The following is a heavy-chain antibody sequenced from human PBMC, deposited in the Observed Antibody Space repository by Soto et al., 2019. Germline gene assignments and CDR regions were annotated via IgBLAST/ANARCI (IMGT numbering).Heavy chain of an antibody. J-gene: IGHJ4*02. CDR3: AKGRGGSGSLTPCVDF. Sequence: EVQLLESGGGLVQPGGSLRLSCAASGFTFNNYAVTWVCQAPGKWLEWVSAISGGGDTTSYADSVKGRFTVSRDGSKNTLYLQMSSLRAEDTALYFCAKGRGGSGSLTPCVDFLGQGTLVTVSS. CDR2: ISGGGDTT. D-gene: IGHD3-10*01. V-gene: IGHV3-23*01. CDR1: GFTFNNYA.